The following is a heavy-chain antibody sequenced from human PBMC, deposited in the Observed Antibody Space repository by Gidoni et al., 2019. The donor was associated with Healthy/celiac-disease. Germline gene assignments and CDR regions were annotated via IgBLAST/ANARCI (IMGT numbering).Heavy chain of an antibody. CDR3: AREHGYSCYDQHDY. V-gene: IGHV3-53*01. D-gene: IGHD5-12*01. CDR1: GVPVSSNY. Sequence: EGQLVESGGGWIQRGGARRLSCAAAGVPVSSNYMSWVRQAPGKELEWVSVIYSGGSTYYADSVQGRFTISRDTSKNTLYLQMNSLRAEDTAVYYCAREHGYSCYDQHDYWGQGTLVTVSS. CDR2: IYSGGST. J-gene: IGHJ4*02.